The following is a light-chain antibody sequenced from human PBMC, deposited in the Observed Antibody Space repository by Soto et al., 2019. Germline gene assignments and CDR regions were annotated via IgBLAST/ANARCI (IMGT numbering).Light chain of an antibody. CDR3: QQYNNWPPWT. Sequence: EIVLTQSPGTLSLSPGERATLSCRSSQSVSNSYLAWYQQKPGQAPRLLIYGASTRATGIPARFSGSGSGTEFTLTISSLQSEDFAVYYCQQYNNWPPWTFGQGTKV. CDR2: GAS. V-gene: IGKV3-15*01. CDR1: QSVSNSY. J-gene: IGKJ1*01.